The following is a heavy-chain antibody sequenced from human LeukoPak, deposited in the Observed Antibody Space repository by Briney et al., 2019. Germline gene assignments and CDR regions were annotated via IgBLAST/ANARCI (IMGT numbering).Heavy chain of an antibody. J-gene: IGHJ5*02. V-gene: IGHV1-69*13. Sequence: GASVNVSCKASGGTFSSYAISWVRQAPGQGLEWMGGIIPIFGTANYAQKFQGRVTITAGESTSTAYMELSSLRSEDTAVYYCARDACSGGSCYLSWFDPWGQGTLVTVSS. CDR1: GGTFSSYA. CDR2: IIPIFGTA. D-gene: IGHD2-15*01. CDR3: ARDACSGGSCYLSWFDP.